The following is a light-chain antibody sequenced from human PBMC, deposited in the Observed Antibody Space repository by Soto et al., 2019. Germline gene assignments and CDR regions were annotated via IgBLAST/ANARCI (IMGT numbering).Light chain of an antibody. V-gene: IGKV3-11*01. CDR3: LQRVNWPPT. CDR2: DAS. J-gene: IGKJ4*01. Sequence: EIVLTQSPATPSLSPGERATLSCRAGQSISDYLAWYQQRPGQAPRLLIFDASNRATGVPDRFSGGGSGTDFTLIISSLEPEDFAVYYCLQRVNWPPTFGGGTKVEI. CDR1: QSISDY.